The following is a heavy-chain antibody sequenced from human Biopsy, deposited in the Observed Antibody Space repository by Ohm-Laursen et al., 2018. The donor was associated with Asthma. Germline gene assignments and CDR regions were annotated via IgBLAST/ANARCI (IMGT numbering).Heavy chain of an antibody. J-gene: IGHJ5*02. CDR1: GGYLTGHY. CDR3: ARAAITGIRGWFDP. V-gene: IGHV4-34*01. D-gene: IGHD1-20*01. Sequence: TLSLTCTVYGGYLTGHYWNWIRQPPGKGLEWIGEIDQSGYTNYNPSLKSRVTISADTSKKQFHLNLSSVTAADTAVYFCARAAITGIRGWFDPWGQGTQVTVSS. CDR2: IDQSGYT.